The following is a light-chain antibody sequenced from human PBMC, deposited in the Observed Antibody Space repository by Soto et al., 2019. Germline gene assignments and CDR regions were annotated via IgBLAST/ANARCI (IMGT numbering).Light chain of an antibody. Sequence: EIVMTQSPATLSVSPGERATLSCRASQNISSNLAWYQQKPGQAPRVLIDGASTRATGIPARFSGSGSGKEFTLTISSLQSEDFAVYYCQQYNNWLWTFGQGTKVEIK. CDR2: GAS. CDR1: QNISSN. J-gene: IGKJ1*01. CDR3: QQYNNWLWT. V-gene: IGKV3-15*01.